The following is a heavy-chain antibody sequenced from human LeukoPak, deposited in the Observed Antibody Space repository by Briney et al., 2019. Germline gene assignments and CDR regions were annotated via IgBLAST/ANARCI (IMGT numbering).Heavy chain of an antibody. D-gene: IGHD6-6*01. CDR3: AKALSSSTTYFDY. Sequence: GGSLRLSCAASGFTFSSYAMSWVRQAPGKGLEGVSAISGSGGSTYYADSVKGRFTISRDNSKNTLYLQMNSLRAEDTAVYYCAKALSSSTTYFDYWGQGTLVTVSS. CDR2: ISGSGGST. J-gene: IGHJ4*02. CDR1: GFTFSSYA. V-gene: IGHV3-23*01.